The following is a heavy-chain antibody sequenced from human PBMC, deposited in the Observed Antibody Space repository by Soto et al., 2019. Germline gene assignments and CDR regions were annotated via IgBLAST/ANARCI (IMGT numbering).Heavy chain of an antibody. V-gene: IGHV1-46*01. CDR2: INPSGGST. Sequence: ASVKVSCKASGYTFTSYYMHWVRQAPGQGLEWMGIINPSGGSTSYAQKFQGRVTMTRDTSTSTVYMELSSLRSEDTAVYYCARVADVSIAAAGTVPRGMDVWGQGTTVTVSS. CDR1: GYTFTSYY. CDR3: ARVADVSIAAAGTVPRGMDV. D-gene: IGHD6-13*01. J-gene: IGHJ6*02.